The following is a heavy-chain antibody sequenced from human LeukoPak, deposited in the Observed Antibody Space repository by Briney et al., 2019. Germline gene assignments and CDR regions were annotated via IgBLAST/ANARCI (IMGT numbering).Heavy chain of an antibody. CDR3: ARDQVRGESLDY. J-gene: IGHJ4*02. V-gene: IGHV3-21*01. D-gene: IGHD3-10*01. CDR1: GFTFGSYS. CDR2: ISSSSSYI. Sequence: GGSLRLSCAASGFTFGSYSRNGVRQAPGKGLEWVSSISSSSSYIYYADSVKGRFTISRDNAKNSLYLQMNSLRAEDTAVYYCARDQVRGESLDYCGQGTLVTVSS.